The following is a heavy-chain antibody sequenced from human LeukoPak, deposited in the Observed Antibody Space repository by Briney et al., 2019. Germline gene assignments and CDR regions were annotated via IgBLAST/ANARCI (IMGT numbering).Heavy chain of an antibody. CDR3: ARVIVAGALM. J-gene: IGHJ4*02. D-gene: IGHD1-26*01. Sequence: ASVNVSCKASGYTFSNFGITWVRQAPGQGLEWMGWISAYSGNTNYAQKLHGRVTMTTDTPTSTAYMELRSLRSDDTAVYYCARVIVAGALMWGQGTLVTVSS. CDR1: GYTFSNFG. V-gene: IGHV1-18*04. CDR2: ISAYSGNT.